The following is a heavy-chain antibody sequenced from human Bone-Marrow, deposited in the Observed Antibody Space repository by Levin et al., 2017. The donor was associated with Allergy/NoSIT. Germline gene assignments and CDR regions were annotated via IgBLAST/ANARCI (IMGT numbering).Heavy chain of an antibody. J-gene: IGHJ5*02. CDR3: TKMGESSGSFFDH. CDR1: GFTFTTTS. CDR2: ISSNSGTI. Sequence: HAGGSLRLSCTASGFTFTTTSMNWVRQAPGKGLEWVSYISSNSGTIYYADSVKGRFTISRDNAKNSVSLQMNSLRPEDTAIYYCTKMGESSGSFFDHWGQGTLVTVSS. D-gene: IGHD3-10*01. V-gene: IGHV3-48*01.